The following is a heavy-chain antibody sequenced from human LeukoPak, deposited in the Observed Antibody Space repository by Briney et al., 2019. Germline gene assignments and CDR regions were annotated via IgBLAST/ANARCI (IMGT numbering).Heavy chain of an antibody. CDR1: GGSISSSSYY. Sequence: SETLSLTCTVSGGSISSSSYYWGWIRQPPGKGLEWIGRIYTSGSTNYNPSLKSRVTMSVDTSKNQFSLKLSSVTAADTAVYYCARGYGSGSFDAFDIWGQGTMVTVSS. CDR2: IYTSGST. D-gene: IGHD3-10*01. J-gene: IGHJ3*02. V-gene: IGHV4-39*07. CDR3: ARGYGSGSFDAFDI.